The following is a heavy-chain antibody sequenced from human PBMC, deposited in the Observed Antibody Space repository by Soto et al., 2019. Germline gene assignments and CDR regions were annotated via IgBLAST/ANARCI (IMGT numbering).Heavy chain of an antibody. CDR3: TRASVSGRRFDY. J-gene: IGHJ4*02. V-gene: IGHV1-3*04. D-gene: IGHD6-19*01. Sequence: ASVKVSCKASGYTFTTYAIHWVRQAPGQSLEWMGWINTDNGSTNYAQKLQGRVTMTRDTSTSTVYMELSSLSSDDTAVYYCTRASVSGRRFDYWGQGTLVTVSS. CDR2: INTDNGST. CDR1: GYTFTTYA.